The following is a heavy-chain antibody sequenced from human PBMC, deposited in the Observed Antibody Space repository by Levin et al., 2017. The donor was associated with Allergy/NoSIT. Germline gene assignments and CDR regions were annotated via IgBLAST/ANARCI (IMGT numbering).Heavy chain of an antibody. CDR2: ISNSSSYI. J-gene: IGHJ3*02. Sequence: GGSLRLSCAASGFTFSTYSMNWVRQAPGKGLEWVSSISNSSSYIYYADSVKGRFTISRDNAKNSLYLQMNSLRAEDTAVYDCAREQEEAFDIWGQGTMVTVSS. V-gene: IGHV3-21*01. CDR1: GFTFSTYS. CDR3: AREQEEAFDI.